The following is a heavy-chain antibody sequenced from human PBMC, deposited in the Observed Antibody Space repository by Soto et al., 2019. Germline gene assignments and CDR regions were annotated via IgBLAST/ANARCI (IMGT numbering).Heavy chain of an antibody. CDR2: IYYSGST. CDR1: GGSVSSCGYY. CDR3: ARAGSYRYWDY. Sequence: QVQLQESGPGLVKPSETLYLTCSVSGGSVSSCGYYWSWMRQPPGKGLEWIGCIYYSGSTDYNPSLKSRVTMSLDKSKNQFALKLNSVTAADTAVYFCARAGSYRYWDYWGQGTMVTVSS. J-gene: IGHJ4*02. V-gene: IGHV4-61*08. D-gene: IGHD3-10*01.